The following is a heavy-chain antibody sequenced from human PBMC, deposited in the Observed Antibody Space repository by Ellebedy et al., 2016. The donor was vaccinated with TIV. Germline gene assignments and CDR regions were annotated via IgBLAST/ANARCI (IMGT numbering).Heavy chain of an antibody. Sequence: SETLSLTCTVYGDSFSNYYLSWIRQPPGKGLEWIGYIYYSGSTNYNPSLKSRATISLDTPKKQLSLRLTSVTAADAAVYYCASGPNHYFFDYWGQGTLVTVSS. J-gene: IGHJ4*02. CDR2: IYYSGST. CDR1: GDSFSNYY. V-gene: IGHV4-59*01. CDR3: ASGPNHYFFDY. D-gene: IGHD3-10*01.